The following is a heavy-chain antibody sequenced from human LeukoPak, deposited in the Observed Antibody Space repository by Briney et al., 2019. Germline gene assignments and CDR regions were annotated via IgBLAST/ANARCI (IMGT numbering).Heavy chain of an antibody. CDR3: ARAFGRMVRGNSNWLDP. J-gene: IGHJ5*02. CDR1: GFTFSSYG. V-gene: IGHV3-33*01. Sequence: GGSLRLSCAASGFTFSSYGMHWVRQAPGKGLEWVAVIWYDGSNKYYADSVKGRFTISRDNSKNTLYLQMNSLRAEDTAVYYCARAFGRMVRGNSNWLDPWGQGTLVTVSS. D-gene: IGHD3-10*01. CDR2: IWYDGSNK.